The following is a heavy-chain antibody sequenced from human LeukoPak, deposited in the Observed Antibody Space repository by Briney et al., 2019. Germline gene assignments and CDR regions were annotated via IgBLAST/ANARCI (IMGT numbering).Heavy chain of an antibody. V-gene: IGHV3-30*02. CDR2: IRYDGSEE. CDR3: AKDPWDCSGGRCRMYHYYMEV. CDR1: GFIFSNYG. J-gene: IGHJ6*03. D-gene: IGHD2-15*01. Sequence: GGSLRLSCAASGFIFSNYGIHWVRQAPGKGLEWVAFIRYDGSEEYYADSVKGRFTISRDNSKNTLYLQLSSLRTEDTALYYCAKDPWDCSGGRCRMYHYYMEVWGKGTTVTVSS.